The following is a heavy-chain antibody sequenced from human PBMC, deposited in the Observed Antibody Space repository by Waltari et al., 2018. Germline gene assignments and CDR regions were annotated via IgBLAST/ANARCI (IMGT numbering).Heavy chain of an antibody. CDR2: IYYSGST. CDR1: GGSISSSSYY. CDR3: AIPSPVGDAFDI. J-gene: IGHJ3*02. Sequence: QLQLQESGPGLVKPSETLSLTCTVSGGSISSSSYYWGWIRQPPGKGLEWIGSIYYSGSTYYNPALKSRVTISVDTSKNQFSLKLSSGTAADTAVYYCAIPSPVGDAFDIWGQGTMVTVSS. V-gene: IGHV4-39*01. D-gene: IGHD3-10*01.